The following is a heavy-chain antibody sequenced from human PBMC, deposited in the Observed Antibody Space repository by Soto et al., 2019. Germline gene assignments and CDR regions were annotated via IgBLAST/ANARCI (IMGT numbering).Heavy chain of an antibody. J-gene: IGHJ5*02. CDR3: ALSVDYDILTGYHNSNWFAP. D-gene: IGHD3-9*01. CDR2: IYWDDDK. Sequence: GPTLVNPTQTLTLTCTFSGFSLSTSGVGVGWIRQPPGKALEWLALIYWDDDKRYSPSLKSRLTITKDTSKNQVVLTMTNMDPVDTATYYCALSVDYDILTGYHNSNWFAPRGQGTLVTVSS. CDR1: GFSLSTSGVG. V-gene: IGHV2-5*02.